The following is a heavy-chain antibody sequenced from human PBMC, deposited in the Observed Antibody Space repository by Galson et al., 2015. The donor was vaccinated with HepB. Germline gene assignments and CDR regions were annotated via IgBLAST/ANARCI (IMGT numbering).Heavy chain of an antibody. V-gene: IGHV3-7*03. D-gene: IGHD3-9*01. CDR1: GITFSNYW. Sequence: SLRLSCAGSGITFSNYWMSWVRQAPGKVLEWVANIKQDGSGEYYVDSVRGRFTISGDNAKNSLYLQMNSLRAEDTAVYYCVRVGRWVRDWLDGMDVWGQGTTVTVSS. J-gene: IGHJ6*02. CDR2: IKQDGSGE. CDR3: VRVGRWVRDWLDGMDV.